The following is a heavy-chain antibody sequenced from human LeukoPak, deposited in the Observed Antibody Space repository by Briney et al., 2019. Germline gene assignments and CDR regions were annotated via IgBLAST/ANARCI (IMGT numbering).Heavy chain of an antibody. CDR1: GYTFTSYG. V-gene: IGHV1-18*01. CDR2: ISAYNGNT. Sequence: GASVKVSCKASGYTFTSYGISWVRQAPGQGLEWMGWISAYNGNTNYAQKLQGRVTMTTDTSTSTAYMELRSLRSDDTAVYYCASYSDYDPLDAFDIWGQGTMVTVSS. J-gene: IGHJ3*02. CDR3: ASYSDYDPLDAFDI. D-gene: IGHD5-12*01.